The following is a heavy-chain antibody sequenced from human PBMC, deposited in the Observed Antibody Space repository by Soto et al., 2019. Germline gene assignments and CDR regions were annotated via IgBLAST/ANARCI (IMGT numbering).Heavy chain of an antibody. V-gene: IGHV5-51*01. CDR3: ARLHSASYHSPLRY. CDR1: GCSFTNYW. J-gene: IGHJ4*02. CDR2: IYPGDSDT. D-gene: IGHD1-26*01. Sequence: GESLKISCKGSGCSFTNYWIGWVRQMPGKGLEWMGIIYPGDSDTRYSPSFQGQVTISADRSISTAYVQWSSLKASDTAMYYCARLHSASYHSPLRYWGPGTLVTVSS.